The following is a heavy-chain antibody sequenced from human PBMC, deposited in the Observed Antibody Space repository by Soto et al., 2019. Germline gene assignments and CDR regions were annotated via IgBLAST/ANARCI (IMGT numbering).Heavy chain of an antibody. Sequence: QLQLQESGSGLVKPSQTLSLTCAVSGGSITSDSWSWIRQPPGKGLEWIGYIYHNGRAFYNSSLKSRVTMSVDMSKHQLSLNLRSVTSADTAVYYCVRDRGYGTLDSWGQGTRVNVSS. CDR2: IYHNGRA. CDR3: VRDRGYGTLDS. CDR1: GGSITSDS. V-gene: IGHV4-30-2*01. D-gene: IGHD5-12*01. J-gene: IGHJ4*02.